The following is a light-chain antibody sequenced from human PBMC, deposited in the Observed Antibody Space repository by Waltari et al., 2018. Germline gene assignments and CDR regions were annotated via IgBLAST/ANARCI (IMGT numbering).Light chain of an antibody. CDR2: RNN. CDR1: ISNIGANY. J-gene: IGLJ2*01. CDR3: AAWDDSLSGVV. Sequence: QSVLTQPPSASGTPGQRVIISCSGSISNIGANYVYWYQQLPGTAPKLLIYRNNQRPSGVPDRFPGSKSGTSASLAISGLRSEDEAHYHCAAWDDSLSGVVFGGGTKLTVL. V-gene: IGLV1-47*01.